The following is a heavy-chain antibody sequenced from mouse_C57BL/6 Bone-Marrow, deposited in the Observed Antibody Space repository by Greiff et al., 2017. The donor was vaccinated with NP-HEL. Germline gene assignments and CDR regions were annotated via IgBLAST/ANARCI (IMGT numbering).Heavy chain of an antibody. J-gene: IGHJ1*03. CDR3: ARDYYGSSLSYWYFDG. D-gene: IGHD1-1*01. CDR1: GYTFTSYW. V-gene: IGHV1-59*01. Sequence: QVQLQQPGAELVRPGTSVKLSCKASGYTFTSYWMHWVKQRPGQGLEWIGVIDPSDSYTNYNQKFKGKATLTVDTSSSTAYMQLSSLTSEDSAVYYCARDYYGSSLSYWYFDGWGTGTTVTVSS. CDR2: IDPSDSYT.